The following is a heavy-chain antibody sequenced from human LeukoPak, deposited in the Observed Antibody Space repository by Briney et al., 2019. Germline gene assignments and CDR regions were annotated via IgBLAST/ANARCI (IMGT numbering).Heavy chain of an antibody. CDR3: AGARGCEFSS. V-gene: IGHV3-7*01. Sequence: GGSLRLSRAASLFTFNTYWMGWARHARGKGLEWGATIQQDGSVQHYLDAVNDRFTISSDNGKNSLSQQINTLRPGDTSVYYCAGARGCEFSSWGQGAMVTVS. CDR2: IQQDGSVQ. CDR1: LFTFNTYW. J-gene: IGHJ5*02. D-gene: IGHD3-10*01.